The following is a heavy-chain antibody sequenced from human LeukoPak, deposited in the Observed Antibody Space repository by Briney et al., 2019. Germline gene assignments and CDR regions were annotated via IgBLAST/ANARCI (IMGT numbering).Heavy chain of an antibody. D-gene: IGHD2-21*02. CDR3: ARSCGGDCYFYDAFVI. CDR1: GYTFTGYY. V-gene: IGHV1-2*02. J-gene: IGHJ3*02. CDR2: INPNSGGT. Sequence: ASVKVSCKASGYTFTGYYMHWVRQAPGQGLEWMGWINPNSGGTNYAQKFQGRVTMTRDTSISTAYMELSRLRSDDTAVYYCARSCGGDCYFYDAFVIWGQGTMVTVSS.